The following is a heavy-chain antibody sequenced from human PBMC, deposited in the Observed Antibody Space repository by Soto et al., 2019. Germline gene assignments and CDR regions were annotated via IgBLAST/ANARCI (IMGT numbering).Heavy chain of an antibody. V-gene: IGHV3-21*01. CDR3: ASTSHDYGDYYFDY. Sequence: EVQLVESGGGLVKPGGSLRLSCAASGFTFSSYSMNWVRQAPGKRLEWVSSISSSSSYIYYADSVKGRFTISRDNAKNSLYLQMNSLRAEDTAVYYCASTSHDYGDYYFDYWGQGTLVTVSS. J-gene: IGHJ4*02. CDR1: GFTFSSYS. CDR2: ISSSSSYI. D-gene: IGHD4-17*01.